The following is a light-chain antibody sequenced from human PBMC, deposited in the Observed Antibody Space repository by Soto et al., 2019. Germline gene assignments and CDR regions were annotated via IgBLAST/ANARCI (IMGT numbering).Light chain of an antibody. CDR3: QQYTTWHPRYT. J-gene: IGKJ2*01. CDR1: QSVSSY. CDR2: RAS. V-gene: IGKV3-15*01. Sequence: EIVMTQSPATLSVPPGGRATLSCRASQSVSSYLAWYQQRPGQPPRLLIYRASTRATGIPARFSASGSGTEFSLTISSLQSEHSADYYCQQYTTWHPRYTFGQGTKLEI.